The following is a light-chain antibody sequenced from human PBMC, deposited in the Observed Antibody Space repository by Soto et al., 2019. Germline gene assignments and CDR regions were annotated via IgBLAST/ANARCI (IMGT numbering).Light chain of an antibody. J-gene: IGKJ5*01. CDR1: QSVSNNY. CDR2: GAS. V-gene: IGKV3D-20*02. Sequence: EIVLTQSPGTLSLSPGERATLSCGASQSVSNNYLAWYQQKPGQAPRLLIYGASNRATGIPARFSGSGSGTDFTLTISSLEPEDAALYYCQQRSNWPPITFGQGTRLEIK. CDR3: QQRSNWPPIT.